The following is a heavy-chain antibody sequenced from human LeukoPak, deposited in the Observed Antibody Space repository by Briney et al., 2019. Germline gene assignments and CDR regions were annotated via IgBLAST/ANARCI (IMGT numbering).Heavy chain of an antibody. CDR3: VRYSGDADY. CDR1: GFTFGDYA. D-gene: IGHD5-12*01. Sequence: GGSLRLSCTASGFTFGDYAMSWFRQAPGKGLEWVGSIRSKVYGGTTEYAASVKGRFTISRDDSKSIAYLQMNSLKSEDTAVYYCVRYSGDADYWGQGTLVTVSS. CDR2: IRSKVYGGTT. V-gene: IGHV3-49*03. J-gene: IGHJ4*02.